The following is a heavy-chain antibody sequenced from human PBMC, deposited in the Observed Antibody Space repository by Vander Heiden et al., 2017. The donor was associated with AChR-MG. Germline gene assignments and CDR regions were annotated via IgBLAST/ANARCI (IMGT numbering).Heavy chain of an antibody. Sequence: EVQLVQSGAEVKKPGESLKISCKGSGYSLTSYWIGWVRQMPWKGLEWMGIIYPGDSDTRYSPSFQGQVTISADKSISTAYLQWSSLKASDTAMYYCARVNYQLPTDGVNFDYWGQGTLVTVSS. CDR2: IYPGDSDT. V-gene: IGHV5-51*01. CDR1: GYSLTSYW. J-gene: IGHJ4*02. CDR3: ARVNYQLPTDGVNFDY. D-gene: IGHD2-2*01.